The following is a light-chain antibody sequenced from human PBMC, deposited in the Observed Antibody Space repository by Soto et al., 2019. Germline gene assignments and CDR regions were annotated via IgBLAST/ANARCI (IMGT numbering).Light chain of an antibody. J-gene: IGLJ1*01. CDR2: NNN. V-gene: IGLV1-44*01. Sequence: QSVLTQPPSASGTPGQRVTISCSGSSSNIGSNTVNWYQQLPGTAPKLLIYNNNQRHSGVPDRFSGYKSGTSASLAISGLQSEDEADYYCAEWDDSLNGLVFGTGTELTVL. CDR3: AEWDDSLNGLV. CDR1: SSNIGSNT.